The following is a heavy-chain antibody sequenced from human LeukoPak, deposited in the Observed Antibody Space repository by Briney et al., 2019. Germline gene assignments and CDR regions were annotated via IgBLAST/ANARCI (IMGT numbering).Heavy chain of an antibody. CDR1: GFTFSSYW. Sequence: GGSLRLSCAASGFTFSSYWMSWVRQAPGKGLEWVANIKLDGSEKYYVDSVKGRFTISRDNAKNSLYLQMNSLRAEDTAVYYCARETVRYCTNGVCSLLRYWGQGTLVTVSS. D-gene: IGHD2-8*01. CDR3: ARETVRYCTNGVCSLLRY. V-gene: IGHV3-7*01. J-gene: IGHJ4*02. CDR2: IKLDGSEK.